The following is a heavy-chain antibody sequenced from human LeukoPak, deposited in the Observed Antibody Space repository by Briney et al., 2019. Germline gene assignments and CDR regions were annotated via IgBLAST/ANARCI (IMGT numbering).Heavy chain of an antibody. CDR3: ARDPGQYYDILTGYYTPYYFDY. J-gene: IGHJ4*02. V-gene: IGHV1-8*03. CDR2: MNPNSGNT. Sequence: ASVKVSCKASGYAFTSYDINWVRQATGQGLEWMGWMNPNSGNTGYAQKFQGRVTITRNTSISTAYMELSSLRSEDTAVYYCARDPGQYYDILTGYYTPYYFDYWGQGTPVTVSS. D-gene: IGHD3-9*01. CDR1: GYAFTSYD.